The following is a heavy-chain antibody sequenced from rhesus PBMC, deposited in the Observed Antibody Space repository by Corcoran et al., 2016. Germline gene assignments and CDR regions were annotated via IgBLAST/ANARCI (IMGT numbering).Heavy chain of an antibody. CDR3: AVSGVILGSLDV. Sequence: QMQLQESGPGLVRPSATLSLTCAVSGGSISSGYCYWRWIRQPPGKELEWIGYLSYSGNSIYNPALKSRVTISRSTSKNHFSLKLTSVTAADTGVYYCAVSGVILGSLDVWGRGVLVTVSS. CDR1: GGSISSGYCY. CDR2: LSYSGNS. J-gene: IGHJ5-2*02. V-gene: IGHV4-122*02. D-gene: IGHD3-34*01.